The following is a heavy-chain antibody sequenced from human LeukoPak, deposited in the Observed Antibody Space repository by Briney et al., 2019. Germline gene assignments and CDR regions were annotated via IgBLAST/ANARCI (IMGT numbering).Heavy chain of an antibody. CDR2: IYHSGST. V-gene: IGHV4-30-2*01. D-gene: IGHD3-10*01. CDR1: GGSISSGGYY. CDR3: AGELLWFGELSLDY. J-gene: IGHJ4*02. Sequence: SETLSLTCTVSGGSISSGGYYWSWIRQPPGKGLEWIGYIYHSGSTYYNPSLKSRVTISVDRSKIQFSLKLSSVTAADTAVYYCAGELLWFGELSLDYWGQGTLVTVSS.